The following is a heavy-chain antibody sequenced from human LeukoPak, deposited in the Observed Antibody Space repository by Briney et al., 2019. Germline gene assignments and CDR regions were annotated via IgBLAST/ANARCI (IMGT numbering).Heavy chain of an antibody. CDR1: GGSISSSSYY. D-gene: IGHD1-14*01. V-gene: IGHV4-39*01. Sequence: SETLSLTCTVSGGSISSSSYYWGWIRQPPGKGLEWIGSIYYSGSTYYNPSLKSRVTISVDTSKNQFSLKLSSVTAADTAVYYCARRAVSSSNRTPFDYWGQGTLVTVSS. CDR3: ARRAVSSSNRTPFDY. J-gene: IGHJ4*02. CDR2: IYYSGST.